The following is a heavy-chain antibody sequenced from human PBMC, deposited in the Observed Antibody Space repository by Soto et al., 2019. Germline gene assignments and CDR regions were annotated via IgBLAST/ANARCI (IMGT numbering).Heavy chain of an antibody. J-gene: IGHJ6*01. CDR1: VYSFSNYW. V-gene: IGHV5-51*01. CDR2: TFPGNSET. Sequence: GESLKISCKGSVYSFSNYWIGWLRQMSGKGLEWMAITFPGNSETRYSPSFQCHVTISVDSSISTAYLQWSSLKASDTALYYCARSRYYDTTGYYPFYYYYYGMDVWGQGTTVNVSS. CDR3: ARSRYYDTTGYYPFYYYYYGMDV. D-gene: IGHD3-22*01.